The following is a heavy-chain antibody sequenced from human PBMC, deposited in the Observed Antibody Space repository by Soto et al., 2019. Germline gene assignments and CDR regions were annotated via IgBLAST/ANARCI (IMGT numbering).Heavy chain of an antibody. CDR3: ARRYCSSTSCYEDYYYMDV. J-gene: IGHJ6*03. CDR2: IYYSGST. D-gene: IGHD2-2*01. Sequence: SETLSLTCTVSGGSISSYYWSWIRQPPGKGLEWIGYIYYSGSTNYNPSLKSRVTISVDTSKNQFSLKLSSVTAADTAVYYCARRYCSSTSCYEDYYYMDVWGKGTTVTVSS. V-gene: IGHV4-59*01. CDR1: GGSISSYY.